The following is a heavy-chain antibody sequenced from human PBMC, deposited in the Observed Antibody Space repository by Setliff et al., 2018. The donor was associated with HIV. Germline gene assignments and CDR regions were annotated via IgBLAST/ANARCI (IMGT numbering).Heavy chain of an antibody. CDR1: GGSFSGYH. CDR2: INHSGRA. V-gene: IGHV4-34*01. J-gene: IGHJ6*03. Sequence: SETLSLTCDVYGGSFSGYHWNWIRQPPGKGLEWIGEINHSGRANYNPSLKSRVTISVGTSKNQFSLKLRSVTAADTAMYYCARVSITYWYSIPTFYYYYMDVWGKGTKVTVSS. CDR3: ARVSITYWYSIPTFYYYYMDV. D-gene: IGHD2-15*01.